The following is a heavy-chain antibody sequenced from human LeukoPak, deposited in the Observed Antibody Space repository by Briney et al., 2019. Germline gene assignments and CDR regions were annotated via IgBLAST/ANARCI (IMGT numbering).Heavy chain of an antibody. CDR2: INTRSSNI. CDR1: GFTFNSYT. D-gene: IGHD3-16*01. J-gene: IGHJ5*02. Sequence: GGSLRLSCAASGFTFNSYTMSWVRQAPGKGLEWVSSINTRSSNIYYADSMKGRFTISRDNSKNTLYLQMNSLRAEDTAVYYCARGPGGDGWFDPWGQGTLVTVSS. CDR3: ARGPGGDGWFDP. V-gene: IGHV3-21*04.